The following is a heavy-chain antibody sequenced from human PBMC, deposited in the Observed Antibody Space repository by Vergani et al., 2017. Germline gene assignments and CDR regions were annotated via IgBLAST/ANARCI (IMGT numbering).Heavy chain of an antibody. V-gene: IGHV1-69*08. CDR2: IIPILGIA. J-gene: IGHJ6*02. Sequence: QVQLVQSGAEVKKPGPSVKVSCKASGGTFSSYTISWVRQAPGQGLEWMGRIIPILGIANYAQKFQGRVTITADKSTSTAYMELSSLRSEDTAVCYCARDSDYGDYEDYYWYGMDVWGQGTTVTVSS. D-gene: IGHD4-17*01. CDR1: GGTFSSYT. CDR3: ARDSDYGDYEDYYWYGMDV.